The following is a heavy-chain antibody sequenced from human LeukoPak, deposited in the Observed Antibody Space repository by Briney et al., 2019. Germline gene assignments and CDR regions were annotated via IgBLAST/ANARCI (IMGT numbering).Heavy chain of an antibody. CDR3: MGRDTGWNYSDY. J-gene: IGHJ4*02. D-gene: IGHD6-19*01. V-gene: IGHV4-59*08. CDR2: IYYKGNT. CDR1: GGSIYSHY. Sequence: SETLSLTCGVSGGSIYSHYWGWIRQPPGKGLEWIGDIYYKGNTNYNPSLKSRVTISLDTPKNHLSLTLTSVVAADTAIYYCMGRDTGWNYSDYWGQGILVTVSS.